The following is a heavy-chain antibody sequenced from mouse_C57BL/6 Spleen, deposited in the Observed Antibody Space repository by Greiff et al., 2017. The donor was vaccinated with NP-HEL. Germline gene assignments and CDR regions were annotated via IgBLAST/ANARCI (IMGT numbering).Heavy chain of an antibody. CDR3: AIAYDYDGYWYFDV. V-gene: IGHV5-4*01. CDR2: ISDGGSYT. J-gene: IGHJ1*03. CDR1: GFTFSSYA. D-gene: IGHD2-4*01. Sequence: EVQGVESGGGLVKPGGSLKLSCAASGFTFSSYAMSWVRQTPEKRLEWVATISDGGSYTYYPDNVKGRFTISRDNAKNNLYLQMSHLKSEDTAMYYCAIAYDYDGYWYFDVWGTGTTVTVSS.